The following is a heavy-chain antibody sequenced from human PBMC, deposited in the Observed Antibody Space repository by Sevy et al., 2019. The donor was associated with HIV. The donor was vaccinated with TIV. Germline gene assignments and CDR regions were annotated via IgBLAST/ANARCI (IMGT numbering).Heavy chain of an antibody. V-gene: IGHV3-11*01. CDR2: ISGSDGTI. CDR1: GFTFSDYY. Sequence: GGSLRLSCAASGFTFSDYYMSWIRQAPGKGLEWISYISGSDGTIYYADSVKGRFTISRDNAKNSLHLQMNSLGAEDTAVYYCARDHVKDGDLGDYYYYAMDVWGQGTTVTVSS. J-gene: IGHJ6*02. D-gene: IGHD4-17*01. CDR3: ARDHVKDGDLGDYYYYAMDV.